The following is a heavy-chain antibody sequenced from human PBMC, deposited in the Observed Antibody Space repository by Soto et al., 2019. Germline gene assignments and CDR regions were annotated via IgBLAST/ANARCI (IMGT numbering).Heavy chain of an antibody. CDR2: ISYDGSNK. D-gene: IGHD3-3*01. J-gene: IGHJ4*02. V-gene: IGHV3-30-3*01. CDR3: ARDLYDFWSGYPTGLFGY. Sequence: QVQLVESGGGVVQPGRSLRLSCAASGFTFSSYAMHWVRQAPGKGLEWVAVISYDGSNKYYADSVKGRFTISRDNSKNTLYLQMNSLRAEDTAVYYCARDLYDFWSGYPTGLFGYWGQGTLVTVSS. CDR1: GFTFSSYA.